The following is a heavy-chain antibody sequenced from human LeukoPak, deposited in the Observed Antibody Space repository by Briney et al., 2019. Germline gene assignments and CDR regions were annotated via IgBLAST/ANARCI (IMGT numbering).Heavy chain of an antibody. CDR1: GFTFSDYT. CDR3: AKTLWFGTPSHYYYYGMDV. Sequence: KPGGSLRLSCATSGFTFSDYTMNWVRQAPGKGLEWVSFISASGTSIYYADSVRGRFTISRDNAKNSLYLQMNSLRAEDTAVYYCAKTLWFGTPSHYYYYGMDVWGQGTTVTVSS. J-gene: IGHJ6*02. CDR2: ISASGTSI. V-gene: IGHV3-21*01. D-gene: IGHD3-10*01.